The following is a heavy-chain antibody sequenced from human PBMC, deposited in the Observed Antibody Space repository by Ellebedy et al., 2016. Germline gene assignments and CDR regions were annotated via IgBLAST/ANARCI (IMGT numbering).Heavy chain of an antibody. J-gene: IGHJ4*02. Sequence: GGSLRLXXAASGFTFSSYGMHWVRQAPGKGLEWVAVIWYDGSNKYYADSVKGRFTISRDNSKNTLYLQMNSLRAEDTAVYYCAKFPEDIVHNDIVVVVAALGDYWGQGTLVTVSS. CDR2: IWYDGSNK. D-gene: IGHD2-15*01. CDR1: GFTFSSYG. CDR3: AKFPEDIVHNDIVVVVAALGDY. V-gene: IGHV3-30*02.